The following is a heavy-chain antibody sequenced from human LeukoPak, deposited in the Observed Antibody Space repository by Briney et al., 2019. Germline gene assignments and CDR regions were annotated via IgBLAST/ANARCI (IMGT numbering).Heavy chain of an antibody. CDR2: INPNSGGT. D-gene: IGHD3-22*01. V-gene: IGHV1-2*02. J-gene: IGHJ5*02. Sequence: ASVKVSCKASGYTFTGYYMHWVRQAPGQGLEWMGWINPNSGGTNYAQKFQGRVTMTRDTSISTAYMELSRLRSDDTAVYYRARDRSITMIVVVRGNWFDPWGQGTLVTVSS. CDR3: ARDRSITMIVVVRGNWFDP. CDR1: GYTFTGYY.